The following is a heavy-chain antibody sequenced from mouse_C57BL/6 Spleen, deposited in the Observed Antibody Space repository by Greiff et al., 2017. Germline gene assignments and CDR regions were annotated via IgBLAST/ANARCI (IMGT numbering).Heavy chain of an antibody. V-gene: IGHV1-80*01. Sequence: VQLQESGAELVKPGASVKISCKASGYAFSSYWMNWVKQRPGKGLEWIGQIYPGDGDTNYNGKFKGKATLTADKSSSTAYMQLSSLTSEDSAVNFCASEAYGNYGFAYWGQGALVTVSA. D-gene: IGHD2-1*01. CDR1: GYAFSSYW. CDR2: IYPGDGDT. J-gene: IGHJ3*01. CDR3: ASEAYGNYGFAY.